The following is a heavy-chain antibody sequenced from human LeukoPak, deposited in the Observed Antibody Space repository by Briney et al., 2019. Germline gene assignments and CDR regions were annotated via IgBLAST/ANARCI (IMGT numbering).Heavy chain of an antibody. J-gene: IGHJ4*02. D-gene: IGHD5-12*01. Sequence: PGGSLRLSCAASGFTFSSYGMHWVRQAPGKGLEWVAVISYDGSNKYYADSVKGRFTNSRDNSKNTLYLQMNSLRAEDTAVYYCAKSGEWLRSGYYFDYWGQGTLVTVSS. V-gene: IGHV3-30*18. CDR3: AKSGEWLRSGYYFDY. CDR1: GFTFSSYG. CDR2: ISYDGSNK.